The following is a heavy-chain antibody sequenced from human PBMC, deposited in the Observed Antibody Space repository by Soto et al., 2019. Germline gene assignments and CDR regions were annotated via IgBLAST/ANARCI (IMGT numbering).Heavy chain of an antibody. CDR1: EDTFTRYV. CDR3: ATSTIDTSTWKQYFYGMDV. J-gene: IGHJ6*02. V-gene: IGHV1-3*01. Sequence: VASVKVSCKASEDTFTRYVIHWVRQAPGQRLEWMGWINAGNGNTKYSQNFQGRVTITRDASAGTAYMELSSLRSQDTAVYYCATSTIDTSTWKQYFYGMDVWGQGSTVTVSS. CDR2: INAGNGNT. D-gene: IGHD6-13*01.